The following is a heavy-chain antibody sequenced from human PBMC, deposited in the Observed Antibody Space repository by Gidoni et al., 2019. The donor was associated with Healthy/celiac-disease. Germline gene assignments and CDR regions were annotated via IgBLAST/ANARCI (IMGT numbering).Heavy chain of an antibody. CDR3: AKVLKLGFLEWYYGMDV. D-gene: IGHD3-3*01. V-gene: IGHV3-23*01. CDR2: ISGSGGST. Sequence: EVQLLESGGGLVQPGGSLRLSCAASGFNFSSYAMSWVRQAPGKGLEWVSAISGSGGSTYYADSVKGRFTISRDNSKNTLYLQMNSLRAEDTAVYYCAKVLKLGFLEWYYGMDVWGQGTTVTVSS. J-gene: IGHJ6*02. CDR1: GFNFSSYA.